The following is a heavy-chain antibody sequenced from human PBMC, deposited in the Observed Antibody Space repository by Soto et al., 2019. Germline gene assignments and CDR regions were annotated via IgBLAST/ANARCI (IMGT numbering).Heavy chain of an antibody. CDR1: GFTFSSYD. Sequence: GGSLRLSCAASGFTFSSYDMHWVRQATGKGLEWVSAIGTAGDTYYPGSVKGRFTISRENAKNSLYLQMNSLRAGDTAVYYCARGGTVTVTTYGDAFDIWGQGTMVTVSS. V-gene: IGHV3-13*01. J-gene: IGHJ3*02. D-gene: IGHD4-17*01. CDR3: ARGGTVTVTTYGDAFDI. CDR2: IGTAGDT.